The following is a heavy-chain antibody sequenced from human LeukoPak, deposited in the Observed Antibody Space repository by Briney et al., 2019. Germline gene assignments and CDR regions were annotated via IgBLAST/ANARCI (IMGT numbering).Heavy chain of an antibody. CDR2: INPDSGGA. CDR1: GHTFNAYY. V-gene: IGHV1-2*02. J-gene: IGHJ4*02. Sequence: ASVKVSCKASGHTFNAYYIHWVRQAPGQGLEWMGWINPDSGGANYAQKFQGRVTMTRDTSISTAYMELSRLTSDDTAVYYCARDLGGDYWGQGTLVTVSS. CDR3: ARDLGGDY.